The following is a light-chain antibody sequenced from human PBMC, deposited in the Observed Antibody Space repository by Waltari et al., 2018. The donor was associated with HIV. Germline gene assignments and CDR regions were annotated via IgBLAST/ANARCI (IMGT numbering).Light chain of an antibody. CDR3: QQYHRVPYT. CDR1: QSLLYRSENKNF. Sequence: DVVVTQSPDSLVVSVGETAPLNCMSNQSLLYRSENKNFLAWYQQKPGQRPKLLIYWASTRQSGVPDRFSGSGSGTDFTLTISTLQAEDVAVYYCQQYHRVPYTFGQGTKLQIK. CDR2: WAS. J-gene: IGKJ2*01. V-gene: IGKV4-1*01.